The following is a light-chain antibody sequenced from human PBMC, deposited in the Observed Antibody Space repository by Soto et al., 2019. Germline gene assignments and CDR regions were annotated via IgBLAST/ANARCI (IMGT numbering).Light chain of an antibody. Sequence: QSVLTQPASVSGSPGQAITISCSGTSSDVGAYNYVSWYQQYPGKAPKLMIYDVSNRPSGVSNRFSGSKSGNTASLTISGLQAEDEADYYCNSYTNSNTCVFGSGTKVTVL. V-gene: IGLV2-14*01. CDR3: NSYTNSNTCV. J-gene: IGLJ1*01. CDR2: DVS. CDR1: SSDVGAYNY.